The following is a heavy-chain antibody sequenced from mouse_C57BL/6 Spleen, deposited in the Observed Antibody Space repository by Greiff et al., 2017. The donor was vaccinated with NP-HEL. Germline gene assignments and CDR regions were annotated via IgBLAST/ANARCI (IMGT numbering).Heavy chain of an antibody. V-gene: IGHV1-15*01. J-gene: IGHJ2*01. CDR3: TRSYGSSYGGKGFDY. Sequence: VQVVESGAELVRPGASVTLSCKASGYTFTDYEMHWVKQTPVHGLEWIGAIDPETGGTAYNQKFKGKAILTADKSSSTAYMELRSLTSEDSAVYYCTRSYGSSYGGKGFDYWGQGTTLTVSS. CDR1: GYTFTDYE. CDR2: IDPETGGT. D-gene: IGHD1-1*01.